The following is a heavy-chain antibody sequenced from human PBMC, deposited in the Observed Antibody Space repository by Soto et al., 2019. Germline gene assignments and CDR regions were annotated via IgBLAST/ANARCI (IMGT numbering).Heavy chain of an antibody. J-gene: IGHJ6*02. V-gene: IGHV3-15*01. CDR2: IKSKTDGGTT. D-gene: IGHD4-17*01. CDR3: TTLDTVTTTQTLYYYGMDV. CDR1: GFTFSNAW. Sequence: GGFLRLSCAASGFTFSNAWMSWVRQAPGKGLEWVGRIKSKTDGGTTDYAAPVKGRFTISRDDSKNTLYLQMNSLKTEDTAVYYCTTLDTVTTTQTLYYYGMDVWGQGTTVTVSS.